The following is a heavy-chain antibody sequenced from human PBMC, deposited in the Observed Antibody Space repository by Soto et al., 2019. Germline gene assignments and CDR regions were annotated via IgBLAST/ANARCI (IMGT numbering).Heavy chain of an antibody. CDR3: TTGDNWNYFDY. CDR1: GFTFSNAW. D-gene: IGHD1-20*01. J-gene: IGHJ4*02. Sequence: GSLILSCAASGFTFSNAWMSWVRQAPGKGLEWVGRIKSKTDGGTTDYAAPVKGRFTISRDDSKNTLYLQMNSLKTEDTAVYYCTTGDNWNYFDYWGQGTLVTVSS. V-gene: IGHV3-15*01. CDR2: IKSKTDGGTT.